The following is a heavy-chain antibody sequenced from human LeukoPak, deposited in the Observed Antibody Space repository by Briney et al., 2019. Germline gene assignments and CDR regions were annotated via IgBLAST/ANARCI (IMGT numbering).Heavy chain of an antibody. J-gene: IGHJ5*01. CDR2: INSNGDT. Sequence: SETLSLTYTVSGGSISSYHWIWIRQPAGKGLEWIGRINSNGDTVYNPSLKSRATMSLDMTNNQFSLKLSSVTAADTAVYYRARDRGLDGSDQLDSWGPGTLVTVSS. CDR3: ARDRGLDGSDQLDS. CDR1: GGSISSYH. D-gene: IGHD3-10*01. V-gene: IGHV4-4*07.